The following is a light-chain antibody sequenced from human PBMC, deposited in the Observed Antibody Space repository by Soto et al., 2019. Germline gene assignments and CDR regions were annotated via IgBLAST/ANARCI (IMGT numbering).Light chain of an antibody. CDR3: TSYTRSSTRV. CDR2: DVS. CDR1: SSDVGFYNY. J-gene: IGLJ1*01. V-gene: IGLV2-14*03. Sequence: QSALTQPAAVSGSPGQSITISCTGTSSDVGFYNYVSWYQQHPGKAPKLMIYDVSNRPSGVSNRFSGSKSGNTASQTISGLQAEDEADYYCTSYTRSSTRVFGTGTKVTVL.